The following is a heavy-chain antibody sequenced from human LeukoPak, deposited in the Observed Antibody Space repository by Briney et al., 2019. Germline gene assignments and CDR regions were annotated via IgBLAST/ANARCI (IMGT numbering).Heavy chain of an antibody. CDR1: GFTFSSYS. Sequence: GGSLRLSCAASGFTFSSYSMNWVRQAPGKGLEWVSSISSSSSYIYYADSVKGRFTIPRDNAKNSLYLQMNSLRAEDTAVYYCASHGLAAAVTGPYFQHWGQGTLVTVSS. CDR2: ISSSSSYI. CDR3: ASHGLAAAVTGPYFQH. J-gene: IGHJ1*01. D-gene: IGHD6-13*01. V-gene: IGHV3-21*01.